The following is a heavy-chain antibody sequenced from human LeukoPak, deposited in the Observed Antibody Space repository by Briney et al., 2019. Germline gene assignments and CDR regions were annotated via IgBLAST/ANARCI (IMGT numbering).Heavy chain of an antibody. V-gene: IGHV1-18*01. CDR3: ARTLADYGGISYYSDN. CDR1: GYTFTSYG. Sequence: ASVKVSCKASGYTFTSYGISWVRQAPGQGLEWMGWTSPYSGKTNYAQKFQDRVTMTIDTSTTTVSMELRSLRSDDTAVYYCARTLADYGGISYYSDNWGQGTQATVSS. D-gene: IGHD4-23*01. CDR2: TSPYSGKT. J-gene: IGHJ4*02.